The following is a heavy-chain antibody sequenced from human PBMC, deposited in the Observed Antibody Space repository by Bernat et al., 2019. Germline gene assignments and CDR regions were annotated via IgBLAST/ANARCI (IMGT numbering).Heavy chain of an antibody. J-gene: IGHJ4*02. CDR2: ISYDGSNE. V-gene: IGHV3-30-3*01. D-gene: IGHD6-13*01. Sequence: QVQLVESGGGVVQPGRSLRLSCAASGFTFSSYAMHWVRQAPGKGLEWVAVISYDGSNEYYADSVKGRFTISRDNAKNTLYLQMNSLRAEDTAVYYCTRSLATAVWGQGTLVTVSS. CDR1: GFTFSSYA. CDR3: TRSLATAV.